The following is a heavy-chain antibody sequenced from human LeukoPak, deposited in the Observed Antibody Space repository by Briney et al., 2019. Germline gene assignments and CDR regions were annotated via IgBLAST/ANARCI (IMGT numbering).Heavy chain of an antibody. J-gene: IGHJ6*02. CDR2: ISWNSGSI. Sequence: PGGSLRLSCAASGFTFDDYAMHWVRQAPGKGLEWVSGISWNSGSIGYADSVKGRFTISRDNAKNSLYLQMNSLRAEDTALYYCGYGYGMDVWGQGTTVTVSS. CDR1: GFTFDDYA. CDR3: GYGYGMDV. D-gene: IGHD4-17*01. V-gene: IGHV3-9*01.